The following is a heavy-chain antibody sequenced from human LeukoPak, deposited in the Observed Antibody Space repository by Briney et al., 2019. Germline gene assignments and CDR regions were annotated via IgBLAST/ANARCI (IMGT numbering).Heavy chain of an antibody. CDR2: ISYDGSNK. D-gene: IGHD3-10*01. CDR1: GFTFSSYA. V-gene: IGHV3-30-3*01. Sequence: GRSLRLSCAASGFTFSSYAMHWVRQAPGKGLERVAVISYDGSNKYYADSVKGRFTISRDNSKNTLYLQMNSLRAEDTAVYYCARGSYGSAYYYGMDVWGQGTTVTVSS. CDR3: ARGSYGSAYYYGMDV. J-gene: IGHJ6*02.